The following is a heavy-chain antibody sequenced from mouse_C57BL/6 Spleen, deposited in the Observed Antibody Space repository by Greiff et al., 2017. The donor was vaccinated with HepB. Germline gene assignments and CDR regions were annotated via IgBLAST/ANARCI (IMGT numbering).Heavy chain of an antibody. CDR1: GYTFTSYW. J-gene: IGHJ4*01. Sequence: VQLQQPGTELVKPGASVKLSCKASGYTFTSYWMHWVKQRPGQGLEWIGNINPSNGGTNYNEKFKSKATLTVDKSSSTAYMQLSSLTSEDSAVYYCASGGITTVVATYDAMDYWGQGTSVTVSS. CDR3: ASGGITTVVATYDAMDY. V-gene: IGHV1-53*01. CDR2: INPSNGGT. D-gene: IGHD1-1*01.